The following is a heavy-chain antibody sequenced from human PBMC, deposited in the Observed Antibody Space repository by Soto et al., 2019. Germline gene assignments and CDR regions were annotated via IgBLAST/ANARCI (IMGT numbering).Heavy chain of an antibody. CDR2: IIPIFGTA. V-gene: IGHV1-69*13. CDR1: GGTFSSYA. D-gene: IGHD6-6*01. CDR3: ARVDSGSFHFDY. Sequence: SVKVSCKASGGTFSSYAISWVRQAPGQGLEWMGGIIPIFGTANYAQKFQGRVTITADESTSTAYMELSSLRSEDTAVYYCARVDSGSFHFDYWGQGTLVTVSS. J-gene: IGHJ4*02.